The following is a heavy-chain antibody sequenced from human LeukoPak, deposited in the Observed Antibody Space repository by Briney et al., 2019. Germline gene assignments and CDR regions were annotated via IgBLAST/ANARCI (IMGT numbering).Heavy chain of an antibody. J-gene: IGHJ4*02. D-gene: IGHD3-3*01. CDR3: ARDQYDTWSRRGNFDS. CDR2: IKLDGSEK. Sequence: PGGSLRLSCVASGFTFGKYWMSWVRQAPGKGLEWVANIKLDGSEKNYVDSVKGRFTISRDNTKNPLYLQMNSLRAEDTAVSYCARDQYDTWSRRGNFDSWGQGTLVIVSS. CDR1: GFTFGKYW. V-gene: IGHV3-7*03.